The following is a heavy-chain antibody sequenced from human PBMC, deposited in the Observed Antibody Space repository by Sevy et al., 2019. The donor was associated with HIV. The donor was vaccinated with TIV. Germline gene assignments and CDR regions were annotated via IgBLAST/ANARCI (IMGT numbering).Heavy chain of an antibody. V-gene: IGHV3-30*02. CDR1: GFTFSSYG. J-gene: IGHJ6*02. CDR2: IRYDGSNK. Sequence: GGSLRLSCAASGFTFSSYGMHWVRQAPGKGLEWVAFIRYDGSNKYYADSVKGRFTISRDNSKNTLYLQMNSLRAEDTAVYYCAKDGASGYGGNFHYYGMDVWGQGTTVTVSS. CDR3: AKDGASGYGGNFHYYGMDV. D-gene: IGHD2-21*02.